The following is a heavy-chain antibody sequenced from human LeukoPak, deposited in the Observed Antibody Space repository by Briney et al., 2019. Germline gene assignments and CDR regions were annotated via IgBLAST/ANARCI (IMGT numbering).Heavy chain of an antibody. CDR2: IYHSGIT. J-gene: IGHJ4*02. CDR1: GGSISSYY. Sequence: SETLSLTCTVSGGSISSYYWGWIRQPPGKGLEWIGNIYHSGITYYNLYNPSLKSRVIISVDTSKNHFSLKLSSVTAADTAVYFCATLLSSSYYFDYWGQGTLATVSS. D-gene: IGHD3-10*02. CDR3: ATLLSSSYYFDY. V-gene: IGHV4-59*04.